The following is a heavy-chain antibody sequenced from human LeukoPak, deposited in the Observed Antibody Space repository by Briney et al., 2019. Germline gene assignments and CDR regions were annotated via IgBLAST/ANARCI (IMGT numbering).Heavy chain of an antibody. D-gene: IGHD6-19*01. CDR1: GYTFTGYY. CDR2: INPNSGGT. Sequence: ASVKVSCKASGYTFTGYYMHWVRQAPGQGLEWLGWINPNSGGTNYAQKFQGWVTMTRDTSISTAYMELSRLRSDDTAVYYCAREAGKAVAGTFDYWGQGTLVTVSS. J-gene: IGHJ4*02. V-gene: IGHV1-2*04. CDR3: AREAGKAVAGTFDY.